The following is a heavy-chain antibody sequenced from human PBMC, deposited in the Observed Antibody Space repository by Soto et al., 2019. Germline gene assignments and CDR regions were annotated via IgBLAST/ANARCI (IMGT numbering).Heavy chain of an antibody. Sequence: QVQLVESGGGLVKPGGSLRLSCAAFGFTFSDYYMSWIRQAPGKGLEWVSYISPSGGTIYYADSVKGRFTLSRDNAKNSLYLQMNSLRAEDTAVYHCVRVGYAYGNDPWGQGTLVAVSS. V-gene: IGHV3-11*01. D-gene: IGHD3-10*01. CDR2: ISPSGGTI. CDR1: GFTFSDYY. J-gene: IGHJ5*02. CDR3: VRVGYAYGNDP.